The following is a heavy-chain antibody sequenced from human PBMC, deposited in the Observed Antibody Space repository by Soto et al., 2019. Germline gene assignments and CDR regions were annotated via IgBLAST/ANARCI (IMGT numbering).Heavy chain of an antibody. CDR2: IVPMFGTT. D-gene: IGHD6-13*01. Sequence: QVQLVQSGPALKKPGSSVKVSCKAPGDTFNSYGISWVRQAPGQGLEWRGGIVPMFGTTNLALKFEDRVTITADELTTTVYMEIRGLTSEDTAVYYCARDLADVHLRDAFDVWGHGTRVTVSS. CDR3: ARDLADVHLRDAFDV. CDR1: GDTFNSYG. V-gene: IGHV1-69*01. J-gene: IGHJ3*01.